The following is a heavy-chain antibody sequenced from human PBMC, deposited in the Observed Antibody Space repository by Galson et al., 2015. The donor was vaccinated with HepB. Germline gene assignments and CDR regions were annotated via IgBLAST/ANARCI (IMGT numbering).Heavy chain of an antibody. J-gene: IGHJ4*02. D-gene: IGHD4-23*01. V-gene: IGHV3-30*04. CDR2: ISYDGSNK. CDR1: GFTFSSYA. Sequence: SLRLSCAASGFTFSSYAMHWVRQAPGKGLEWVAVISYDGSNKYYADSVKARFTISRDNSKNTVYLQMNGLRVEETAVYFCAREWNDYGGPPSYWGRGSLVTVSS. CDR3: AREWNDYGGPPSY.